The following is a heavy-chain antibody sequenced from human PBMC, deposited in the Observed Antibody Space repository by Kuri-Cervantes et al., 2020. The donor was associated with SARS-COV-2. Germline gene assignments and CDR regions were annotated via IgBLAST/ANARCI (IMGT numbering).Heavy chain of an antibody. J-gene: IGHJ4*02. CDR2: INPDGSYT. CDR3: VRDGDHWNFDY. Sequence: GESLKISCAASGFTFSGHWIHWVRQAPGKGLVWVSRINPDGSYTNNADSVKGRFTLSRDNAKNMLFLQMNSLRAEDTAVYYCVRDGDHWNFDYWGQGNLVTVSS. CDR1: GFTFSGHW. V-gene: IGHV3-74*01. D-gene: IGHD1-1*01.